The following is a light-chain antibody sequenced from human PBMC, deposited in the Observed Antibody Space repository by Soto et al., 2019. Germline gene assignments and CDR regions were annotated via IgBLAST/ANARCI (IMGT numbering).Light chain of an antibody. Sequence: QSALTQPPSASGSPGQSVIISCAGTYSDIGDYNYVSWYQQHPGKVPKLIISEGSKRPSGVPDRFSGSKSGYTASLTVSDLQPADEAVYYCSSYSGTNSNVIFGGGTKLTVL. V-gene: IGLV2-8*01. CDR1: YSDIGDYNY. CDR2: EGS. J-gene: IGLJ2*01. CDR3: SSYSGTNSNVI.